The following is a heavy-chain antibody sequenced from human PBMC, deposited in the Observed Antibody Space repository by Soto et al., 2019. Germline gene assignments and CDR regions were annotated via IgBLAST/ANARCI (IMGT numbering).Heavy chain of an antibody. D-gene: IGHD1-26*01. V-gene: IGHV4-59*01. CDR1: GGSISSYY. CDR2: IYYSGST. Sequence: SETLSLTCTVSGGSISSYYWSWIRQPPGKGLEWIGYIYYSGSTNYNPSLKSRVTISVDTSKNQFSLKLSSVTAADTAVYYCARVFPSGSYYSYYYYYMDVWGKGTTVTVSS. J-gene: IGHJ6*03. CDR3: ARVFPSGSYYSYYYYYMDV.